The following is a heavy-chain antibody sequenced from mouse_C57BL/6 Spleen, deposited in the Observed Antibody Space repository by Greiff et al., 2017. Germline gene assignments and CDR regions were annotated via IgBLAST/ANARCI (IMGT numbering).Heavy chain of an antibody. D-gene: IGHD4-1*01. V-gene: IGHV1-61*01. CDR3: ARRTGTDGYYCDY. Sequence: QVPLQQPGAELVRPGSSVKLSCKASGYTFTSSWMAWVKQMPGQGLAWIGNIYPSDSEPHYNQKFKDKATLTVDKSSSTAYMQRSSLTSEDSAVYYCARRTGTDGYYCDYWGQGTTRTVSS. J-gene: IGHJ2*01. CDR2: IYPSDSEP. CDR1: GYTFTSSW.